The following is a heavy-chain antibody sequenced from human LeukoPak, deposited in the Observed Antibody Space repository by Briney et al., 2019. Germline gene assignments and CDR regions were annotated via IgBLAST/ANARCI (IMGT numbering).Heavy chain of an antibody. D-gene: IGHD3-22*01. V-gene: IGHV1-69*05. CDR3: AREGYYYDSSGLLGPGSGYFDY. J-gene: IGHJ4*02. CDR2: IIPIFGTA. Sequence: ASVKVSCKASGGTFSSYAISWVRQAPGQGLEWMGGIIPIFGTANYAQKFQGRVTITTDESTSTAYMELSSLRSEDTAVYYCAREGYYYDSSGLLGPGSGYFDYWGQGTLVTVSS. CDR1: GGTFSSYA.